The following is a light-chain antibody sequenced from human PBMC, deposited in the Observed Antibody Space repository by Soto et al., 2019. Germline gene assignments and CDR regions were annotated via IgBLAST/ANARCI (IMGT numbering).Light chain of an antibody. Sequence: DIQLTQSPSTLSASVGDRGTLTCRASQSIDSWLAWYQQKPGKAPRLLIYDASRLESGVPARFSGSGSGTVFTLTIRSLQPDDFATYYCQQYNNYSTFGQGTRLEIK. V-gene: IGKV1-5*01. J-gene: IGKJ5*01. CDR3: QQYNNYST. CDR1: QSIDSW. CDR2: DAS.